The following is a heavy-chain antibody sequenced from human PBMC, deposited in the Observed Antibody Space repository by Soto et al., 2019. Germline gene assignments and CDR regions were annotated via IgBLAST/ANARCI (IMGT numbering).Heavy chain of an antibody. CDR3: ARDDVLCDGGRCYGVPLDV. CDR1: GFIFSNYW. J-gene: IGHJ6*04. CDR2: IQSGGPT. Sequence: GGSLRLSCAASGFIFSNYWMSWVRQAPGKGLEWVSLIQSGGPTYYADSVKGRFTISRDTSENTVHLQMDSLRAEDTAVYYCARDDVLCDGGRCYGVPLDVWGKGXTVTVSS. V-gene: IGHV3-66*01. D-gene: IGHD2-15*01.